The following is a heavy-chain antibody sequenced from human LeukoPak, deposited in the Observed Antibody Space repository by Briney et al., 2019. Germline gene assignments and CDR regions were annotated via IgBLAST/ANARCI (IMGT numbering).Heavy chain of an antibody. CDR3: ASEGIAAAGTFDY. Sequence: PSETLSLTCTVSGGSISSGAYYWTWIRQSAGKGLEWIGRIYTSRSTNYNPSLKSRVTISVDPSKNLFSLKLTSVTAADTAVYYCASEGIAAAGTFDYWGQGTLVTVSS. CDR2: IYTSRST. D-gene: IGHD6-13*01. J-gene: IGHJ4*02. CDR1: GGSISSGAYY. V-gene: IGHV4-61*02.